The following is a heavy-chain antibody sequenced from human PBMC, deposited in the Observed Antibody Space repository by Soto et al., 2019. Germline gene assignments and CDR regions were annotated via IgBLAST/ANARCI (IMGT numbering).Heavy chain of an antibody. V-gene: IGHV3-66*01. CDR1: GFTVSSNY. CDR2: IYSGGST. CDR3: ASTRLNSSSWYSSYYYYYGMDV. D-gene: IGHD6-13*01. Sequence: PGGSLRLSCAASGFTVSSNYMSWVRQAPGKGLEWVSVIYSGGSTYYADSVKGRFTISRDNSKNTLYLQMNSLRAEDTAVFYCASTRLNSSSWYSSYYYYYGMDVWGQGATVTVSS. J-gene: IGHJ6*02.